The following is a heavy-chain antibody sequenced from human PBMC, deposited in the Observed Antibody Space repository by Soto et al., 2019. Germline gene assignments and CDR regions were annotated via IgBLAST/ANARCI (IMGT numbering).Heavy chain of an antibody. CDR3: ARYYCSSTSCYANFDY. V-gene: IGHV1-69*13. D-gene: IGHD2-2*01. Sequence: SVKVSCKASGGTFSSYAISWVRQAPGQGLEWMGGIIPIFGTANYAQKFQGRVTITADESTSTAYMELSSLRSEDTAVYHCARYYCSSTSCYANFDYWGQGTLVTVSS. CDR1: GGTFSSYA. CDR2: IIPIFGTA. J-gene: IGHJ4*02.